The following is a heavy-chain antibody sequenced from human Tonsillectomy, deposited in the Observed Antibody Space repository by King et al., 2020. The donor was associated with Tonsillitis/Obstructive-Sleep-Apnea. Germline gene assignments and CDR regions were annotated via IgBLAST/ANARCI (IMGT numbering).Heavy chain of an antibody. V-gene: IGHV4-34*01. D-gene: IGHD2-15*01. CDR2: INHSGST. Sequence: VQLQQWGAGLLKPSETLSLTCAVYGGSFSGYSWSWIRQPPGKGLEWIGEINHSGSTNYNPSLKSRVTISVDTSKNQFSLKLSSMTAADTAVFYCARKGFCSGGSCYHDYWGQGTLVTVSS. CDR1: GGSFSGYS. J-gene: IGHJ4*02. CDR3: ARKGFCSGGSCYHDY.